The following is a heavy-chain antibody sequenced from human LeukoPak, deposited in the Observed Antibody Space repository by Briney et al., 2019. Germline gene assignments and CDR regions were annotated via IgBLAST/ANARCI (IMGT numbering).Heavy chain of an antibody. D-gene: IGHD3-10*01. CDR1: GYSISDYY. V-gene: IGHV4-59*01. Sequence: SETLSLTCTVSGYSISDYYWSWIRQSPGKGLEWIGEVYYSGSTHYNPSLKSRVTISIDTSQNQFSLRLRSVTAADTAVYYCARELDGNGGWFDPWGPGTLVSVSS. CDR2: VYYSGST. J-gene: IGHJ5*02. CDR3: ARELDGNGGWFDP.